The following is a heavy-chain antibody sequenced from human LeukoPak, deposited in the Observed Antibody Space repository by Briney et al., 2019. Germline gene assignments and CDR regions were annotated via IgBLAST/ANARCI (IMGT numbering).Heavy chain of an antibody. CDR2: INPNSGGT. CDR1: GYTFTVYY. D-gene: IGHD3-22*01. J-gene: IGHJ4*02. V-gene: IGHV1-2*02. Sequence: ASVKVSCKASGYTFTVYYMHWVRQAPGQGLEWMAWINPNSGGTNYAQKFQGRVTMTRDTSISTAYMDLSRLKSDDTAVYYCARGPRYYDSSGYRLEYWGQGTLITVSS. CDR3: ARGPRYYDSSGYRLEY.